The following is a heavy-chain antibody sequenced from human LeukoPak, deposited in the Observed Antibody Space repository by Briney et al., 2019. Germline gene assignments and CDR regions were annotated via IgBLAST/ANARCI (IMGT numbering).Heavy chain of an antibody. CDR3: TSPAHDFDIWSGYYSL. J-gene: IGHJ4*01. Sequence: GGSLRLSCYVSGFTFSDSVIHWVRHAAGKGLEWVGRIRSKTKSGETAYAASVKGRFTISRDDSKDTAYLQMNSLKPEDTAVYYCTSPAHDFDIWSGYYSLWGHGAQVTVSS. D-gene: IGHD3-3*01. V-gene: IGHV3-73*01. CDR1: GFTFSDSV. CDR2: IRSKTKSGET.